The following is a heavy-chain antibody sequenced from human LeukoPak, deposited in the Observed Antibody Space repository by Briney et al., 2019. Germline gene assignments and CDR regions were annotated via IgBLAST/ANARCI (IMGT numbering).Heavy chain of an antibody. CDR1: RYTFTGYY. CDR3: ARIGLRMTTVVTDAFDI. Sequence: ASVKVSCKASRYTFTGYYMHWVRQAPGQGLEWMGWINPNSGGTNYAQKFQGRVTMTRDTSISTAYLELSRLRSDDTAVYYCARIGLRMTTVVTDAFDIWGQGTMVTVSS. D-gene: IGHD4-23*01. V-gene: IGHV1-2*02. J-gene: IGHJ3*02. CDR2: INPNSGGT.